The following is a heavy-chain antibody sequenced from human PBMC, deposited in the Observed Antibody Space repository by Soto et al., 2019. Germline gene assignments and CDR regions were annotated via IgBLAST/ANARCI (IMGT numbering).Heavy chain of an antibody. V-gene: IGHV3-48*03. CDR1: GFTFSSYE. CDR3: ARDGGYYYDSSLGGFDY. CDR2: ISSSGSTI. J-gene: IGHJ4*02. D-gene: IGHD3-22*01. Sequence: PGGSLILSCAASGFTFSSYEMNWVRQAPGKGLEWVSYISSSGSTIYYADSVKGRFTISRDNAKNSLYLQMNSLRAEDTAVYYCARDGGYYYDSSLGGFDYWGQGTLVTVSS.